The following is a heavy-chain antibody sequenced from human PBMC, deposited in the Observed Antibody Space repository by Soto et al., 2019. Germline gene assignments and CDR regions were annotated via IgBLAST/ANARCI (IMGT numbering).Heavy chain of an antibody. Sequence: PSETLSLTCTVSGDSIRRSDHYWGWIRQPPGGGLEWIGSIYYSGSTYYNPSLKSRVTISVDTSKNQFSLKLSSVTAADTAVYYCARGVGYCSSTSCRGLRNDYWGQGTLVTVSS. CDR1: GDSIRRSDHY. J-gene: IGHJ4*02. CDR3: ARGVGYCSSTSCRGLRNDY. V-gene: IGHV4-39*07. CDR2: IYYSGST. D-gene: IGHD2-2*01.